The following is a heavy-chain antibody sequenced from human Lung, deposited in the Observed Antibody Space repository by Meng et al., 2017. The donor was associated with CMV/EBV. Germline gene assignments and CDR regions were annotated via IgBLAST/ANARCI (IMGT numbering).Heavy chain of an antibody. CDR2: IFYTGNA. V-gene: IGHV4-39*07. D-gene: IGHD3-10*01. CDR3: ARDSGGAPYSGMDV. Sequence: SETLSLTCTVPGGPIRSTYYYWGWIRQPPGKGLEWIGNIFYTGNAYRNPSLKSRVTISVDTSKNHFSLKMSSVTAADTGVYYCARDSGGAPYSGMDVGGLETTVTVSS. J-gene: IGHJ6*02. CDR1: GGPIRSTYYY.